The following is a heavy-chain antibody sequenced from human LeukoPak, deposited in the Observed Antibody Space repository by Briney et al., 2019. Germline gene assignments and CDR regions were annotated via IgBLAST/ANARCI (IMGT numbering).Heavy chain of an antibody. CDR3: ARGRAYCGGDCYSGWFDP. V-gene: IGHV3-48*02. Sequence: PGGSLRLSCAASGFTFRQYSMNWVRQAPGKGLKWVSYISSSSTIYYADSVKGRFTISRDNAKNSLYLQMNSLRDEDTAVYYCARGRAYCGGDCYSGWFDPWGQGTLVTVSS. CDR2: ISSSSTI. D-gene: IGHD2-21*02. CDR1: GFTFRQYS. J-gene: IGHJ5*02.